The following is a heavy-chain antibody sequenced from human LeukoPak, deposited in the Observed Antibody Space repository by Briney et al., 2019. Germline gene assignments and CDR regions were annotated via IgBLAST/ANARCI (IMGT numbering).Heavy chain of an antibody. CDR1: GGSIRSGGYY. CDR2: NYYSGST. CDR3: ARGYTGSNNWFDP. Sequence: PSQTPSLTCTVSGGSIRSGGYYWSWIRQHPGKGLEWIGYNYYSGSTYYNPSLKSRVTISVDTSKNQFSLKLSSVTAADTAVYYCARGYTGSNNWFDPWGQGTLVTVSS. V-gene: IGHV4-31*03. D-gene: IGHD1-26*01. J-gene: IGHJ5*02.